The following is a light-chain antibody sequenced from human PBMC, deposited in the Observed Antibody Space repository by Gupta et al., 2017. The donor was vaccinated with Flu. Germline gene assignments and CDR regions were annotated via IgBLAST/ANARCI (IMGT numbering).Light chain of an antibody. CDR2: AAS. V-gene: IGKV1-8*01. CDR1: HGISSY. J-gene: IGKJ1*01. CDR3: QQHYSYPWT. Sequence: AIRMTKSPSSFSASTRDRVTITFRASHGISSYLAWYQQKPGNAPKLLIYAASTLQSGVPSRFSGSGSGTDFTLTISRLQSEDFATYYCQQHYSYPWTFGQGTKVEIK.